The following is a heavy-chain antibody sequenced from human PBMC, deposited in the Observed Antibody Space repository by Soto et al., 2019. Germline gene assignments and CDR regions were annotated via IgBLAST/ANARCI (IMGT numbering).Heavy chain of an antibody. Sequence: QVQLVEAGGGVVQPGRSLRLSCAASGFPFSPYGMHWVRQAPGKGLEWVARIYFDGSNKYYSDSVKGRFTISRDNSNNTLYLQMNSLRADDTATYYCVRDIWDTSGWYFDYWGQGALVTVSS. D-gene: IGHD6-19*01. CDR1: GFPFSPYG. CDR2: IYFDGSNK. V-gene: IGHV3-33*01. J-gene: IGHJ4*02. CDR3: VRDIWDTSGWYFDY.